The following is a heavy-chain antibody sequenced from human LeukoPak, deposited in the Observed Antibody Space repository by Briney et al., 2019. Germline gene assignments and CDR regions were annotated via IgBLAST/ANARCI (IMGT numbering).Heavy chain of an antibody. CDR2: VNHSGST. D-gene: IGHD2-2*01. CDR1: GASFSDYY. CDR3: ARTRVVPAAYYYYYMDV. J-gene: IGHJ6*03. V-gene: IGHV4-34*01. Sequence: SETLSLTCAVYGASFSDYYWSWIRQPPGKGLEWIGEVNHSGSTTYNPSLKSRVTISVDTSKNQFSLKVSSVTAADTAVYYCARTRVVPAAYYYYYMDVWGKGTTVTVPS.